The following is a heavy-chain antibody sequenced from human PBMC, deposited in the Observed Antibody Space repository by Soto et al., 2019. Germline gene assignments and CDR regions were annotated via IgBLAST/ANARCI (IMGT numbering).Heavy chain of an antibody. Sequence: QVQLVESGGGVVQPGRSLRLSCAASGFTFSSYGMHWVRQAPGKGLEWVAVIWYDGSNKYYADSVKGRFTISRDNSRNTLSRQLNSLRGENTAVYYCARDAPGSREGSWYMGYYFDYWGQGTLVTVSS. V-gene: IGHV3-33*01. CDR1: GFTFSSYG. D-gene: IGHD6-13*01. CDR2: IWYDGSNK. J-gene: IGHJ4*02. CDR3: ARDAPGSREGSWYMGYYFDY.